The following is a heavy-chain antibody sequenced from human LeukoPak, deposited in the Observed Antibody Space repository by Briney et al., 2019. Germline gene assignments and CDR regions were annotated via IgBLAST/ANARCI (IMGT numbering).Heavy chain of an antibody. J-gene: IGHJ4*02. CDR3: AKESGRSRY. CDR2: IYYSGST. CDR1: GGSISSSNYY. D-gene: IGHD6-19*01. Sequence: SETLSLTCTVSGGSISSSNYYWGWIRQPPGKGLEWIGSIYYSGSTYYNPSLKSRVTISIDTSKNQFSLKLSSVTAADTAVYYCAKESGRSRYWGQGTLVTVSS. V-gene: IGHV4-39*01.